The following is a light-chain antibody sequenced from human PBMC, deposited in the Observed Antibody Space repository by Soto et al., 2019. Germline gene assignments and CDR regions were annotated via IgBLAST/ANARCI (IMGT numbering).Light chain of an antibody. Sequence: DLQMTQSPSSLSSSLGDSVTITCQASQGISNYLNWYQQKTGKAPKLLIYDESNLETGVPSRLSGSGSGTDFNFTISRLQPEDIATYYCQKYDNLPITFGQGTKVDIK. V-gene: IGKV1-33*01. J-gene: IGKJ1*01. CDR2: DES. CDR3: QKYDNLPIT. CDR1: QGISNY.